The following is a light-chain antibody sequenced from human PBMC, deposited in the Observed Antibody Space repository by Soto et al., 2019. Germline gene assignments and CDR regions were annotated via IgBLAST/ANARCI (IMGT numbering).Light chain of an antibody. CDR1: QSVSSY. J-gene: IGKJ1*01. CDR2: GAS. Sequence: EIVMTQSPATLSVSPGERATLSCRASQSVSSYLAWYQQKPGQAPRLLIYGASRRATGIPDRFTGSGSGTDFTLTISRLEPEDFAVYYCQQYVSSPWAFGQGTKVDIK. V-gene: IGKV3-20*01. CDR3: QQYVSSPWA.